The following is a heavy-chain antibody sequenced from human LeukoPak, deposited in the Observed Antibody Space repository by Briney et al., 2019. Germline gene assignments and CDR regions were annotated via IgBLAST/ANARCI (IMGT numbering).Heavy chain of an antibody. D-gene: IGHD1-26*01. Sequence: SETLSLTCAVYGGSFSGYYWSWIRQPPGKGLEWMGEINHSGSTHYNPSLKSRVNISLDTSKNQFYVQLNSVTAADTAVYYCARHYPGLYYFDFWGREPWSPSPQ. CDR1: GGSFSGYY. J-gene: IGHJ4*02. V-gene: IGHV4-34*01. CDR2: INHSGST. CDR3: ARHYPGLYYFDF.